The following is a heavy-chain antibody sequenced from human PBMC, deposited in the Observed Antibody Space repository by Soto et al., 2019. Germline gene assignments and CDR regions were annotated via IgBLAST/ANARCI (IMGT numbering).Heavy chain of an antibody. D-gene: IGHD4-17*01. CDR1: GYTFTGYY. Sequence: QVQLVQSGAEVKKPGASVKVSCKASGYTFTGYYMHWVRQAPGQGLEWMGWSNPNSGGTNYAQKFKGRVTMTRDTSNSQSYMELSRLRSGDTAVYYCASRASTVTTVGEYWGQGTLVTVSS. V-gene: IGHV1-2*02. CDR3: ASRASTVTTVGEY. CDR2: SNPNSGGT. J-gene: IGHJ4*02.